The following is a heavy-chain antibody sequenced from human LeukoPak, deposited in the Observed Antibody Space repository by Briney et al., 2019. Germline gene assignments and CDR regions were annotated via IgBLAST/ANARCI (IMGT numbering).Heavy chain of an antibody. CDR2: IIPIFGTA. D-gene: IGHD2-15*01. CDR1: GYTFTSYD. J-gene: IGHJ3*02. V-gene: IGHV1-69*13. Sequence: ASLTVSCTASGYTFTSYDINWVRQAPGQGLEWMGGIIPIFGTANYAQNFQGRVTITADESTSTAYMELSSLRSEDTAVYYCARKGYCSGGSCYLDAFDIWGQGTMVTVSS. CDR3: ARKGYCSGGSCYLDAFDI.